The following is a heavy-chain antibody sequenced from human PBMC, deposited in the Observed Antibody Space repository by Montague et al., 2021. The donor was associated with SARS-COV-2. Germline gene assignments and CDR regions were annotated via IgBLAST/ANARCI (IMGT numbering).Heavy chain of an antibody. CDR1: GVSITSASYY. J-gene: IGHJ4*02. Sequence: SETLSLTCLVSGVSITSASYYWGWVRQAPGKELEWMGAVSFSGSTRDNPSLKSRVTMSLDSSKNQFSLILKCVTAADTAVYYCGGTRPSGLTEGLDYWGPGMLVVVSS. D-gene: IGHD6-19*01. CDR2: VSFSGST. CDR3: GGTRPSGLTEGLDY. V-gene: IGHV4-39*07.